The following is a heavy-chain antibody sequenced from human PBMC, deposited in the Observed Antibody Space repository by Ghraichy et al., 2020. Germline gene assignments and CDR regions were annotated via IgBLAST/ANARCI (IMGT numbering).Heavy chain of an antibody. Sequence: SETLSLTCTVSGGSISSYSYFWGWIRQPPGRGLEWIGSIYFGGSSYYTPSLKSRIAVSVDTSKNQFSLRLRSVTAADTAMYFCARRRGWSYSHFDYWGQGILVTVSS. V-gene: IGHV4-39*01. CDR1: GGSISSYSYF. D-gene: IGHD1-26*01. CDR2: IYFGGSS. J-gene: IGHJ4*02. CDR3: ARRRGWSYSHFDY.